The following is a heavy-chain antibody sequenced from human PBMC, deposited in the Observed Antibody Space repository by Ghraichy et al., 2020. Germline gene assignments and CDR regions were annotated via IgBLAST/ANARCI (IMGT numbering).Heavy chain of an antibody. V-gene: IGHV3-23*01. D-gene: IGHD6-19*01. Sequence: GESLNISCAASGFTFSSYALSWVRQAPGKGLEWVSTFSGSGGDTYYADSVKGRFTISRDNSKNTLYLQMNSLRAEDTAVYYCNNLAKQWLVSYWGQGTLVTVSS. CDR2: FSGSGGDT. CDR1: GFTFSSYA. J-gene: IGHJ4*02. CDR3: NNLAKQWLVSY.